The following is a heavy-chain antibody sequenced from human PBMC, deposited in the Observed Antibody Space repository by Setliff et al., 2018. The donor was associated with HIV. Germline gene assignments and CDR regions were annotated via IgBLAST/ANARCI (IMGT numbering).Heavy chain of an antibody. D-gene: IGHD3-22*01. CDR2: ISYSGST. CDR1: GGSVIISHYY. Sequence: PSETLSLTCTVSGGSVIISHYYWAWIRQPPGKGLEWIGSISYSGSTYYNPSLKSRITISVDTSKNQFSLKLTSVTATDTAVYYCARDTEVVKEGTDYWGNGTTVTISS. CDR3: ARDTEVVKEGTDY. V-gene: IGHV4-39*01. J-gene: IGHJ6*04.